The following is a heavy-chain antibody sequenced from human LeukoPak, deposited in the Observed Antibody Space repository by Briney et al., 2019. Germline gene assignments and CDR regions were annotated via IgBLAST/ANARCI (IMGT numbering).Heavy chain of an antibody. CDR1: GFTFSHHN. CDR3: ARGVAFGVSTDCYDAFFAC. V-gene: IGHV3-48*01. J-gene: IGHJ4*02. D-gene: IGHD2-2*01. Sequence: GGSLRLSCAASGFTFSHHNMNWVRQAPGKGLEWLSYLSSNTHTMYYADSVKGRFTISRDNAKNSLYLQMNSLRAEDTAVYYCARGVAFGVSTDCYDAFFACWGQGILVTVSS. CDR2: LSSNTHTM.